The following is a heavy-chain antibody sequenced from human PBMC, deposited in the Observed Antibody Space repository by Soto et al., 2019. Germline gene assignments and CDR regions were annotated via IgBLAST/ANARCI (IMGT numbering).Heavy chain of an antibody. V-gene: IGHV4-31*02. CDR1: GGSISSGGYY. CDR3: ARSGGNSYYYGMDV. D-gene: IGHD3-10*01. J-gene: IGHJ6*02. CDR2: IYYSATT. Sequence: QVQLQESGPGLVKPSQTLSLTCSVSGGSISSGGYYWSWIRQPPGKGLEWIGCIYYSATTHYNPPLTGRVSISADPSKHQFSLNLSSVTAADTAVYYCARSGGNSYYYGMDVWGQGTTVTVSS.